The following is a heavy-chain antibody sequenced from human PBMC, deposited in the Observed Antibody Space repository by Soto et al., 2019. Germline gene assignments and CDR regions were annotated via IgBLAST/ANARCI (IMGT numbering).Heavy chain of an antibody. CDR1: GYTFTRNG. D-gene: IGHD2-15*01. CDR2: ISAYNGNT. CDR3: ARVTPSYYYYGMDV. Sequence: ASVQVSCKASGYTFTRNGISWVRQAPGQGLEWMGWISAYNGNTNYAQKLQGRVTMTTDTSTSTAYMELRSLRSDDTAVYYCARVTPSYYYYGMDVWGQGTTVTVSS. J-gene: IGHJ6*02. V-gene: IGHV1-18*01.